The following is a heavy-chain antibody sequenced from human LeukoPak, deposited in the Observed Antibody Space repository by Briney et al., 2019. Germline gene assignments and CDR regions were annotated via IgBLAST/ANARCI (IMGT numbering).Heavy chain of an antibody. J-gene: IGHJ4*02. D-gene: IGHD2-21*02. CDR1: GGSISSYY. V-gene: IGHV4-4*07. CDR3: ARDVTYCGGDCDYINDY. CDR2: IYTSGST. Sequence: SETLSLTCTVSGGSISSYYWSWIRQPAGKGLEWIGRIYTSGSTNYNPSLKSRVTMSVDTSKNQFSLKLSSVTAADTAVYYCARDVTYCGGDCDYINDYWGQGTLVTVSS.